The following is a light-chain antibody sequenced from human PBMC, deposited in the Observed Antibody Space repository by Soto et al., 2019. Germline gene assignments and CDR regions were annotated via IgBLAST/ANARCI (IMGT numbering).Light chain of an antibody. CDR1: QTSSTY. CDR2: AAS. V-gene: IGKV1-39*01. J-gene: IGKJ2*03. CDR3: QQSHSIAYS. Sequence: DIQMTQSPPSLSASVGDRVTITCRASQTSSTYLNCYQQKPGKAPKLLIYAASNGQSGVPSRFSSGCSGTDFTLNISSLQPEDFATYFCQQSHSIAYSFGQGTKLQLK.